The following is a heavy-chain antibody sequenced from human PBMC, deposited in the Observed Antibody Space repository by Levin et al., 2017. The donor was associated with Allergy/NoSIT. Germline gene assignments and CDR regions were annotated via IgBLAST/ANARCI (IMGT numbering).Heavy chain of an antibody. CDR1: GFAFSIYD. V-gene: IGHV3-13*04. CDR2: IGTTGDT. CDR3: AREFCPSNEGDYSLGD. Sequence: ASETLSLTCAASGFAFSIYDFHWVRQATGKGLEWVSAIGTTGDTYYSDSVKGRFTISREDARNSVYLQMNSLSAGDTAVYYCAREFCPSNEGDYSLGDWGQGTLVTVSS. J-gene: IGHJ4*02. D-gene: IGHD4-17*01.